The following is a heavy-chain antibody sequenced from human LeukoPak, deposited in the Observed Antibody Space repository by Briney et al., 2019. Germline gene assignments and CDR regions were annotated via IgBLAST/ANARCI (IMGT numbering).Heavy chain of an antibody. CDR1: GGSISSHY. CDR3: ARVSGAIIDY. Sequence: SETLSLTCSVSGGSISSHYWSWIRQPPGKGLEWIGYIYYSGSTKYNPSLKSRVTISVDTSKNQFSLQLNSVTPEDTAVYYCARVSGAIIDYWGQGTLVTVSS. J-gene: IGHJ4*02. CDR2: IYYSGST. D-gene: IGHD1-14*01. V-gene: IGHV4-59*11.